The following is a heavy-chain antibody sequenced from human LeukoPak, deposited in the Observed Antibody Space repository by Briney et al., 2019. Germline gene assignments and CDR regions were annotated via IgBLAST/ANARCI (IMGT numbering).Heavy chain of an antibody. CDR3: ARYSYGSGSYGD. J-gene: IGHJ4*02. V-gene: IGHV3-21*01. D-gene: IGHD3-10*01. CDR2: ISSSSSYI. Sequence: PGGPLRLSCAASGFTFSSYSMNWVRQAPGKGLEWVSSISSSSSYIYYADSVKGRFTISRDNAKNSLYLQMNSLRAEDTAVYYCARYSYGSGSYGDWGQGTLVTVSS. CDR1: GFTFSSYS.